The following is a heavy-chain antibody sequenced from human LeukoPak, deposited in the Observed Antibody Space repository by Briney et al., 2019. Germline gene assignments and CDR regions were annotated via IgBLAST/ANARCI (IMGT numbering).Heavy chain of an antibody. CDR2: IVPSDSYT. Sequence: GASLQISSKGSGYSFTSYWISWVRQMPGKGLAWMGRIVPSDSYTNYSPSFQGHVTISADKSISTAYLQWSSLKASDTAMYYCARQGIAAAAYDAFDIWGQGTMVTVSS. CDR1: GYSFTSYW. V-gene: IGHV5-10-1*01. D-gene: IGHD6-13*01. J-gene: IGHJ3*02. CDR3: ARQGIAAAAYDAFDI.